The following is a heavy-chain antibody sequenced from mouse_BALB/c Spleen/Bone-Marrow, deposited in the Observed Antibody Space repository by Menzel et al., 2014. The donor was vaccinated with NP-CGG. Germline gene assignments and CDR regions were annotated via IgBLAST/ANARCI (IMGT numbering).Heavy chain of an antibody. CDR2: IYPSNNYT. D-gene: IGHD2-1*01. CDR1: GYTFTSYW. J-gene: IGHJ2*01. CDR3: TGGNYPYYFDY. V-gene: IGHV1-69*02. Sequence: VQLQQSGAELVRPGASVKLSCKASGYTFTSYWINWVKQRPGQGLEWIGNIYPSNNYTNYNQKFKDKATLTVDKSSSTAYMQLSSPTSEDSAVYYCTGGNYPYYFDYWGQGTTPTVSS.